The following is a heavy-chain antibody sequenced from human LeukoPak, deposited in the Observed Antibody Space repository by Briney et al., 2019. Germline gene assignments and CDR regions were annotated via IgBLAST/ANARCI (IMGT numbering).Heavy chain of an antibody. CDR3: ARSGYDSSGYYFFRY. V-gene: IGHV4-39*07. D-gene: IGHD3-22*01. J-gene: IGHJ4*02. Sequence: SETLSLTCTVSGGSISSGSDYWSWIRQPPGKGLEWIGSIYHSGSTYYNPSLKSRVTISVDTSKNQFSLKLSSVTAADTAVYYCARSGYDSSGYYFFRYWGQGTLVTVSS. CDR2: IYHSGST. CDR1: GGSISSGSDY.